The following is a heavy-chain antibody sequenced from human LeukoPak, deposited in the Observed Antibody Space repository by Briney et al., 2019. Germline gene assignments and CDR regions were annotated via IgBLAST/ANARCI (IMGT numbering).Heavy chain of an antibody. Sequence: SETLSLTCTVSGGSISSYYWSWIRQPAGKGLEWIGRIYTSGSTSYNPSLKSRVTMSVDTSKNQFSLKLSSVTAADTAVYYCARGPGVVVTAKGAFDIWGQGTMVTVSS. V-gene: IGHV4-4*07. CDR1: GGSISSYY. J-gene: IGHJ3*02. CDR2: IYTSGST. CDR3: ARGPGVVVTAKGAFDI. D-gene: IGHD2-21*02.